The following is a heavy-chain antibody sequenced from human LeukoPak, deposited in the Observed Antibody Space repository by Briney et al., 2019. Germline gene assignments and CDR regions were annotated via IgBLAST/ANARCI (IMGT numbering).Heavy chain of an antibody. J-gene: IGHJ4*02. V-gene: IGHV1-8*01. CDR2: MSPNSGNT. D-gene: IGHD7-27*01. CDR3: ARGPANWGYDY. CDR1: GYTFTSYD. Sequence: ASVKVSCKASGYTFTSYDVSGVRQATGQGPEWMGWMSPNSGNTGYAQKFQGRVTMTRSTSMSTAYMELSSLRSEDTAVYYCARGPANWGYDYWGQGTLVTVSS.